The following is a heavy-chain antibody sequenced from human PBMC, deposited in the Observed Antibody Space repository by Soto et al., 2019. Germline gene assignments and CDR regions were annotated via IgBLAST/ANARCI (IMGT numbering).Heavy chain of an antibody. CDR3: AGAVTMVRGVIYYGMDV. CDR1: GGTFSSYA. J-gene: IGHJ6*02. D-gene: IGHD3-10*01. Sequence: QVQLVQSGAEVKKPGSSVKVSCKASGGTFSSYAISWVRQAPGQGLEWMGGIIPIFGTANYAQKFQGRVTITADESTSTAYMELSSMRSDDTAVYYCAGAVTMVRGVIYYGMDVWGQGTTVTVSS. V-gene: IGHV1-69*12. CDR2: IIPIFGTA.